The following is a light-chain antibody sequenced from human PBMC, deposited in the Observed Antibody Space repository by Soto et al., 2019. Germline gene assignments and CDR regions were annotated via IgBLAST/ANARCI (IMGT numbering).Light chain of an antibody. V-gene: IGKV2D-29*02. CDR3: MQSTQLPPT. CDR1: QSLLHITGETF. J-gene: IGKJ5*01. CDR2: EVS. Sequence: DVVMTQTPLSVSFAPGQPASISCKSSQSLLHITGETFLFWYLQKPGQSPQLLIYEVSTRVSGVPDRFSGSGSGTDFTLEISRVETDDVGIYYCMQSTQLPPTFGQGTRLV.